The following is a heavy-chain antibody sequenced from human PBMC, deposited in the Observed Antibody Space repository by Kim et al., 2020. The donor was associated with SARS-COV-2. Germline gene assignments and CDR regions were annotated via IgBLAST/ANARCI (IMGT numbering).Heavy chain of an antibody. Sequence: SVKGRFTISRDNAKNSLYLQMNSLRAEDTAVYYCAREGGFIAAARGLLDYWGQGTLVTVSS. V-gene: IGHV3-11*06. J-gene: IGHJ4*02. D-gene: IGHD6-13*01. CDR3: AREGGFIAAARGLLDY.